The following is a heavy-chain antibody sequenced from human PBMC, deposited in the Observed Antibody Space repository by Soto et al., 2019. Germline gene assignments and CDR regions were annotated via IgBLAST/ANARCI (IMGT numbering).Heavy chain of an antibody. V-gene: IGHV3-21*01. D-gene: IGHD3-10*01. CDR3: VRAAPGSFGELLTYFDY. CDR1: GFSFDTYN. Sequence: GGSLSLSCAASGFSFDTYNMSWVRQAPGKGLEWVSSISSGRPDIFYADSVKGRFTISRDNSKNTLYLQMNSLRAEDTAVYYCVRAAPGSFGELLTYFDYWGQGTLVTVSS. J-gene: IGHJ4*02. CDR2: ISSGRPDI.